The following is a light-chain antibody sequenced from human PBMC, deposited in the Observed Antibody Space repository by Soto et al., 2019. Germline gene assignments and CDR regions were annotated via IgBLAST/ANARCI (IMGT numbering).Light chain of an antibody. J-gene: IGKJ1*01. CDR1: QSIRHY. CDR2: GAS. V-gene: IGKV1-5*01. CDR3: QHHNSYSQT. Sequence: DIQMTQSPPTLSASVGDRVIITCRASQSIRHYLAWYQQMPGKAPKLLIYGASTLQSGVPSRFSGSGSGTEFTLTISSLQPDDFGTYFCQHHNSYSQTFGQGTKVDIK.